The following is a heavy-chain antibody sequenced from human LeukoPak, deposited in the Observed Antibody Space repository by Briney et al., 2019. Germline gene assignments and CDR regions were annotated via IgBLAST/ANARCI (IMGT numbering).Heavy chain of an antibody. V-gene: IGHV3-30*02. CDR1: GFTFNKYG. CDR2: IPYDGSNK. D-gene: IGHD3-22*01. J-gene: IGHJ3*02. CDR3: AKGRVDYYDSSDAFDI. Sequence: GSLRLSCAASGFTFNKYGMHWVRQAPGKGLERVAVIPYDGSNKYYADSVKGRFIISRDNSKNTLYLQMNSLRAEDTAVYYCAKGRVDYYDSSDAFDIWGQGTMVTVS.